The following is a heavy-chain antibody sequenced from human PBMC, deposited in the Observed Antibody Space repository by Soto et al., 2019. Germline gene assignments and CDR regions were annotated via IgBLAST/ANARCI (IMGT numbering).Heavy chain of an antibody. D-gene: IGHD3-10*01. CDR2: INHSGST. CDR1: GGSFSGYY. Sequence: GSLRLSCAVYGGSFSGYYWSWIRQPPGKGLEWIGEINHSGSTNYNPSLKSRVTISVDTSKNQFSLKLSSVTAADTAVYYCARGRGHYYFDYWGQGTLVTVSS. V-gene: IGHV4-34*01. J-gene: IGHJ4*02. CDR3: ARGRGHYYFDY.